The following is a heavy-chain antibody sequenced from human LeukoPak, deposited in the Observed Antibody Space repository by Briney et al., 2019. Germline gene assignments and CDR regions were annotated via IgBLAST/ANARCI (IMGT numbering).Heavy chain of an antibody. CDR3: SRDSAECSGGSCYLVN. V-gene: IGHV3-74*01. Sequence: GGSLRLSCAASGCTFSTDWMHWVRQAPGKGLVWVSRIRSDASDKRYADFVKGRFTISRDNAENTLYLEMHSLRVEDSGVYYCSRDSAECSGGSCYLVNWGQGTLVTVSS. D-gene: IGHD2-15*01. CDR1: GCTFSTDW. J-gene: IGHJ4*02. CDR2: IRSDASDK.